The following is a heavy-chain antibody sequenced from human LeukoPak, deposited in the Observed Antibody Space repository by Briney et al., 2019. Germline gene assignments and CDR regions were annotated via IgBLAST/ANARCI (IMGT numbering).Heavy chain of an antibody. Sequence: KAGAALKIYCSCSGYSFTNYWIGWVRQMPGKGLEWRGIIQPGDSDTRYSPSFQGQVTISADKSPSTAYLQWSSLKASDTAMYYCARVVVITGDAFDIWGQGTMVTVSS. CDR1: GYSFTNYW. D-gene: IGHD3-22*01. J-gene: IGHJ3*02. CDR3: ARVVVITGDAFDI. CDR2: IQPGDSDT. V-gene: IGHV5-51*01.